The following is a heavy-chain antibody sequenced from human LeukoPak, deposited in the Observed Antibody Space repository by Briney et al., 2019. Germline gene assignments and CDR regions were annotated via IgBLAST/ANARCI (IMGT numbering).Heavy chain of an antibody. V-gene: IGHV4-39*01. D-gene: IGHD2-21*02. J-gene: IGHJ4*02. CDR1: DGSITRSSYY. CDR3: ARLRVTTGFDY. CDR2: IYYSGIT. Sequence: SETLSLTCTVSDGSITRSSYYWGWIRQTPGEGLDWIGSIYYSGITYYNPSLQGRVTMSVDTSKDQFSLKLNSVTVADTAVYYCARLRVTTGFDYWDQGIPVTVSS.